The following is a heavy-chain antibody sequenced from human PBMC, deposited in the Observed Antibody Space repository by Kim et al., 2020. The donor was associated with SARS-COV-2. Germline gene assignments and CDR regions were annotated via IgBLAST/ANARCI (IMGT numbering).Heavy chain of an antibody. Sequence: GGSLRLSCAASGLTFSNYSMSWVRQTPGKGLEWVANIKEDGTEIYYVDSVKGRFTISRDNAKNSLYLQRNSLRVEDTGLYYCARGWDGYYFDYWGQGALVTVSS. CDR2: IKEDGTEI. CDR1: GLTFSNYS. D-gene: IGHD1-26*01. J-gene: IGHJ4*02. CDR3: ARGWDGYYFDY. V-gene: IGHV3-7*01.